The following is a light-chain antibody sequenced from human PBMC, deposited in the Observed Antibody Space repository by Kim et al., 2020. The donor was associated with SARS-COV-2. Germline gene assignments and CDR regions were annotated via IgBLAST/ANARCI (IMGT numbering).Light chain of an antibody. Sequence: EIVLTQSPGTLSLSPGERATLSCRASQSVSSSYLAWYQQKPGQAPRLLIYGASSRATGIPDRFSGSGSGPDFTLTISRLEPEDFAVYYCQQYGSSPRYTCGQGTKLEI. V-gene: IGKV3-20*01. J-gene: IGKJ2*01. CDR1: QSVSSSY. CDR3: QQYGSSPRYT. CDR2: GAS.